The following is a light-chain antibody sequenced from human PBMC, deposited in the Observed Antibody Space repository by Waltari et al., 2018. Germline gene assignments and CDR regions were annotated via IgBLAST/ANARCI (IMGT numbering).Light chain of an antibody. CDR1: SSDVGGNHY. J-gene: IGLJ1*01. CDR2: DVP. Sequence: QSALTQPASVSGSPGQSITISCTGTSSDVGGNHYVSLYQQHPAQAPKPLIYDVPNGPSGVSNRFSGSKSGNTASLIISGLQAEDEADYYCSSYSSSGTLYVFGSGTKVTVL. V-gene: IGLV2-14*03. CDR3: SSYSSSGTLYV.